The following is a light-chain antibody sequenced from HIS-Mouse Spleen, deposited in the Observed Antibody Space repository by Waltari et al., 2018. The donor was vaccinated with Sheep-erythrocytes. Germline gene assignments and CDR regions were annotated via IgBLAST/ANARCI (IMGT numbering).Light chain of an antibody. J-gene: IGLJ3*02. CDR2: EGS. CDR3: CSYAGSSTPWV. CDR1: SSDVGSYNL. V-gene: IGLV2-23*01. Sequence: QSALTQPASVSGSPGQSITISCTGTSSDVGSYNLVSWYQQPPGKAPKLMFYEGSKRPSGVSNRFSGSRAGNTASLTISGLQAEYEADYYCCSYAGSSTPWVFGGGTKLTVL.